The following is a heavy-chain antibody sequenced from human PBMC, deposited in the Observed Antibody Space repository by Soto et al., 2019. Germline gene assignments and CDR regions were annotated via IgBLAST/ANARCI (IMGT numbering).Heavy chain of an antibody. V-gene: IGHV4-31*03. CDR2: IYYSGST. J-gene: IGHJ4*02. CDR3: AKLGLGYCSGGSCSY. D-gene: IGHD2-15*01. Sequence: SETLSLTCTVSGGSISSCGYYWSWIRQHPGKGLEWIGYIYYSGSTYYNPSLKSRVTISVDTSKNQFSLKLSSVTAADTAVYYCAKLGLGYCSGGSCSYWGQGTLVTVSS. CDR1: GGSISSCGYY.